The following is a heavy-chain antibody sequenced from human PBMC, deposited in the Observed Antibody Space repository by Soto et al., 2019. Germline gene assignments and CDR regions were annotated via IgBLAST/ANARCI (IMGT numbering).Heavy chain of an antibody. Sequence: SETLSLTCTVSGGSVGRDSNFWSWIRQPPGKGLEWIGYIYYSGPSRYNPSLESRVTISIDSSKNQVSLTLTSVTAADTAVYYCARGYSQYDRWGRGTLDTVTS. D-gene: IGHD4-4*01. V-gene: IGHV4-61*01. CDR2: IYYSGPS. J-gene: IGHJ5*02. CDR1: GGSVGRDSNF. CDR3: ARGYSQYDR.